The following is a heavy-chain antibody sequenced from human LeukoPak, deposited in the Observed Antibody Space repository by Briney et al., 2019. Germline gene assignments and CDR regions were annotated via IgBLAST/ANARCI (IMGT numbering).Heavy chain of an antibody. V-gene: IGHV3-23*01. J-gene: IGHJ6*03. D-gene: IGHD1-26*01. CDR3: ANGWVGPMDV. CDR1: GFTFSSYA. CDR2: ISGSGGST. Sequence: GGSLRLSCAASGFTFSSYAMSWVRQAPGKGLGWVSAISGSGGSTYYADSVKGRFTISRDNSKNTLYLQVNSLRAEDTAVYYCANGWVGPMDVWGKGTTVTVSS.